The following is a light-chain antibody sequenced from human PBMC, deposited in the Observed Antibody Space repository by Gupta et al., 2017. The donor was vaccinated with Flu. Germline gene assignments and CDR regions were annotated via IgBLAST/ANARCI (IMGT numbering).Light chain of an antibody. Sequence: DIQMTQSPSSLSASVGDRITITCQASHDISTYLNWYQQKPGKAPRLLIYDASNLETGVPSRFSGSVSGTDFILTISSLQPEDSATYYCQQCDSRPLTFGGGTKVEIK. V-gene: IGKV1-33*01. CDR2: DAS. J-gene: IGKJ4*01. CDR3: QQCDSRPLT. CDR1: HDISTY.